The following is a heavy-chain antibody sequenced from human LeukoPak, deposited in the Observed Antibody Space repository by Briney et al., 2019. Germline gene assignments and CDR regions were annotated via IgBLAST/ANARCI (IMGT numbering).Heavy chain of an antibody. D-gene: IGHD4-11*01. CDR2: IYYSGST. Sequence: SETLSLTCTVSGGSISSSSYYWGCIRQPPGKGLEWIGSIYYSGSTYYNPSLKSRVTISVDTSKNQFSLKLSSVTAADTAVYYCARHEWVTTGKYYFDYWGQGTLVTVSS. CDR3: ARHEWVTTGKYYFDY. CDR1: GGSISSSSYY. V-gene: IGHV4-39*01. J-gene: IGHJ4*02.